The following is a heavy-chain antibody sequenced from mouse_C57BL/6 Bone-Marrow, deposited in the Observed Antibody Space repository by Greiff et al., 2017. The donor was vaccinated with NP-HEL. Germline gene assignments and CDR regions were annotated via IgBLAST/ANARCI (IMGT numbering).Heavy chain of an antibody. V-gene: IGHV1-55*01. J-gene: IGHJ3*01. Sequence: QVQLQQPGAELVKPGASVKMSCKASGYTFTSYWITWVKQRPGQGLEWIGDIYPGSGSTNSNEKFKSKATLTVDTSSSTAYMQLSSLTSEDSAVYYCALIYDGYFLFAYWGQGTLVTVSA. CDR1: GYTFTSYW. D-gene: IGHD2-3*01. CDR3: ALIYDGYFLFAY. CDR2: IYPGSGST.